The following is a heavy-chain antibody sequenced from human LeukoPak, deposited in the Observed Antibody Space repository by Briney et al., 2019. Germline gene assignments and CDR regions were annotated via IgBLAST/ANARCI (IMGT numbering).Heavy chain of an antibody. J-gene: IGHJ6*03. Sequence: ASVKVSCKASGYTFTNYAMNWVRQAPGQGLEWMGWINTNTGNPTYAQGFTGRFVFSLDTSVSTAYLQISSLKAEDTAVYYCARDRKYSSGWYLRGYYCYYMDVWGKGTTVTVSS. CDR3: ARDRKYSSGWYLRGYYCYYMDV. D-gene: IGHD6-19*01. V-gene: IGHV7-4-1*02. CDR1: GYTFTNYA. CDR2: INTNTGNP.